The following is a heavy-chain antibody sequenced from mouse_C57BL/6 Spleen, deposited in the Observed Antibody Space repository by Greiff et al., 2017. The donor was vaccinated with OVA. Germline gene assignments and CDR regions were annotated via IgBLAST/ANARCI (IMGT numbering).Heavy chain of an antibody. CDR1: GYTFTSYW. D-gene: IGHD2-5*01. J-gene: IGHJ2*01. Sequence: QVQLQQPGAELVKPGASVKLSCKASGYTFTSYWMQWVNQRPGQGLEWIGELDPSDRYTNYHQKVKGKATLTVDTSSSTAYVQLSSLTSEDSAVYDWARGGIYSKAGDYGGQGTTLTVSS. CDR2: LDPSDRYT. CDR3: ARGGIYSKAGDY. V-gene: IGHV1-50*01.